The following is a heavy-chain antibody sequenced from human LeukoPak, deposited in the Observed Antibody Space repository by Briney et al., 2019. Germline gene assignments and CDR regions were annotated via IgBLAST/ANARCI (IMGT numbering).Heavy chain of an antibody. Sequence: GGSLRVSCAASGFTFSSYGMHWVRQAPGKGLEWVAFIRYDGSNKYYADSVKGRFTISRDNSKNTLYLQMNSLRAEDTAVYYCAKDGSRVNILTGYPDYWGQGTLVTVSS. CDR3: AKDGSRVNILTGYPDY. J-gene: IGHJ4*02. D-gene: IGHD3-9*01. CDR2: IRYDGSNK. CDR1: GFTFSSYG. V-gene: IGHV3-30*02.